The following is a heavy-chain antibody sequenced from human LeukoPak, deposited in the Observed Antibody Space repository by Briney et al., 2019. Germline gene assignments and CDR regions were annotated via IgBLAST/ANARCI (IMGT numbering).Heavy chain of an antibody. CDR2: IIPIFGTA. Sequence: RASVKVSCKASGGTFSSYAISWVRQAPGQGLEWMGGIIPIFGTANYAQKFQGRVTITADESTSTAYMELSSLRSEDTAVYYCQIRFLEWLLSISGNWFDPXGXGTLVTVSS. J-gene: IGHJ5*02. V-gene: IGHV1-69*13. D-gene: IGHD3-3*01. CDR3: QIRFLEWLLSISGNWFDP. CDR1: GGTFSSYA.